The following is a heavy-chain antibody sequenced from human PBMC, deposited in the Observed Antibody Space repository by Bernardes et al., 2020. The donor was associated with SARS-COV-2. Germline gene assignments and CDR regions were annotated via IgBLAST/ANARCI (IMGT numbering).Heavy chain of an antibody. D-gene: IGHD2-2*01. CDR2: INANSGGT. CDR3: ARVYRSTFSAFDF. J-gene: IGHJ3*01. CDR1: GYTFTAYY. Sequence: ASVKVSCKASGYTFTAYYIHWVRQAPGQGLEWMGWINANSGGTTYAQKFQGRVTMTRDTSINTAYVELSRLISDDTAVYYCARVYRSTFSAFDFWGQGTMVTVSS. V-gene: IGHV1-2*02.